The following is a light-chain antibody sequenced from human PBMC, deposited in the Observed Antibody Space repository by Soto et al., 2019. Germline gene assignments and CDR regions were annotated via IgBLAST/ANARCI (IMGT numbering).Light chain of an antibody. CDR3: QQYNSYSRT. V-gene: IGKV1-5*01. J-gene: IGKJ1*01. Sequence: IQMTQSPSSLSASVGDRVTITCRASQIVSPWLAWFQQKPGKAPKLLIYDASTLESGVPSRFNGSGSGTEFTLTISSLQPDDFATYYCQQYNSYSRTFGQGTKVDIK. CDR1: QIVSPW. CDR2: DAS.